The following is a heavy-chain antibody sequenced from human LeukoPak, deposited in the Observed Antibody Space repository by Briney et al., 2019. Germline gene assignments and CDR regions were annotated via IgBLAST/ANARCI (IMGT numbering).Heavy chain of an antibody. D-gene: IGHD2-15*01. V-gene: IGHV3-21*01. CDR3: AEGYGYFDY. CDR1: GFTFGTYS. Sequence: GGSLRLSCAASGFTFGTYSMNWVRQAPGKGLEWVSSISSSSHYIYYADSVKGRFTISRDNAKNSLYLQMNSLRAEDTALYYCAEGYGYFDYWGQGTLVTVSS. J-gene: IGHJ4*02. CDR2: ISSSSHYI.